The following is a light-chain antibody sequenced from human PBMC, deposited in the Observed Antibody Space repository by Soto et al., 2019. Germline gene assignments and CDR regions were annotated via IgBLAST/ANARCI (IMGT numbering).Light chain of an antibody. CDR2: DNN. Sequence: SVLPQPPSVSAAPGQKVTISCSGSSSNIGINYVSWYQQLPGTAPKLLIYDNNKRPSGIPDRFSGSKSGTSATLGITGLQTGDEADYYCRTWDSSLSAAVFGGGTKLTVL. J-gene: IGLJ2*01. CDR1: SSNIGINY. CDR3: RTWDSSLSAAV. V-gene: IGLV1-51*01.